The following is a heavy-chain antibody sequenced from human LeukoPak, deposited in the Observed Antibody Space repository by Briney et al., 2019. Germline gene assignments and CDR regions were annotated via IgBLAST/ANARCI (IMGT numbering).Heavy chain of an antibody. CDR3: ASTSGWYEPIDY. CDR1: GVTLSSHA. D-gene: IGHD6-19*01. J-gene: IGHJ4*02. CDR2: ISGSGGST. V-gene: IGHV3-23*01. Sequence: PGGSLTLSCAASGVTLSSHAMNGARQAPGKGLEWVSGISGSGGSTYYADSVKGRFTISRDNSKNTLYLQMNSLRAEDTAVYYCASTSGWYEPIDYWGQGTLVTVSS.